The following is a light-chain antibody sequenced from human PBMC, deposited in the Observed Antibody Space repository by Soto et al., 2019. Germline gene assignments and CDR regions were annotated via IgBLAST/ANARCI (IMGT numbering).Light chain of an antibody. CDR2: EDN. J-gene: IGLJ3*02. CDR3: QSYHSSNVV. V-gene: IGLV6-57*04. CDR1: SGSIASNY. Sequence: LTQPHSVSESPGKTVTISCTRSSGSIASNYVQWYQQRPGSAPTTVIYEDNQRPSGVPERFSGSIDSSSNSASLTISRLKTEDEADYYCQSYHSSNVVFGGGTKLTVL.